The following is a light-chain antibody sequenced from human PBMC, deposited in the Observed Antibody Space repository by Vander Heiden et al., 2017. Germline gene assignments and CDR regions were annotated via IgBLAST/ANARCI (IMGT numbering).Light chain of an antibody. CDR1: QSIGNY. V-gene: IGKV1-5*03. CDR3: QQFYSNPVT. CDR2: TAS. Sequence: QASQPPSTLSAAVGERVTITCRASQSIGNYLNWYQQRPGKAPKLLIYTASNLESGVPLRFSGSGSGTEFTLTISSLQPDDFATYYCQQFYSNPVTFGQGTKVEI. J-gene: IGKJ1*01.